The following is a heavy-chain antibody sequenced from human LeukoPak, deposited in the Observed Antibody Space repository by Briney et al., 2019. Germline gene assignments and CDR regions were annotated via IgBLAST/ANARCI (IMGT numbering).Heavy chain of an antibody. V-gene: IGHV4-34*01. CDR1: GGSFSGYY. CDR2: INHSGST. D-gene: IGHD3-9*01. CDR3: ARGGDILTGYYRFDY. J-gene: IGHJ4*02. Sequence: SETLSLTCAVYGGSFSGYYWSWIRQPPGEGLEWIGEINHSGSTNYNPSLKSRVTISVDTSKNQFSLKLSSVTAADTAVYYCARGGDILTGYYRFDYWGQGTLVTVSS.